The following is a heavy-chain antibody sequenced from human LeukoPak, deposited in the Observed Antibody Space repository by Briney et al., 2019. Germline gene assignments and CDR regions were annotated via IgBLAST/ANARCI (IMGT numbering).Heavy chain of an antibody. J-gene: IGHJ6*02. CDR3: ARAVTGYGYSGHPYYYGMDV. V-gene: IGHV3-74*01. CDR2: INSDGSST. Sequence: GGSLRLSCAASGFTFSSYWMHWVRQAPGKGLVWVSRINSDGSSTSYADSVKGRFTISRDNAKNTLYLQMNSLRAEDTAVYYCARAVTGYGYSGHPYYYGMDVWGQGTTVTVSS. D-gene: IGHD5-12*01. CDR1: GFTFSSYW.